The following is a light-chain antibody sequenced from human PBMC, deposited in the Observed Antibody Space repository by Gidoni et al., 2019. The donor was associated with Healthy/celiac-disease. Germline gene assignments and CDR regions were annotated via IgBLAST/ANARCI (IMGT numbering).Light chain of an antibody. CDR1: SSDVGGYNY. J-gene: IGLJ2*01. CDR2: DVS. CDR3: SSYTSSSTLV. Sequence: QSALTQPASVSGSPGQSITISFTGTSSDVGGYNYVSWYQQQPGKAPKLMIYDVSNRPSGVSNRFSGSKSGNTASLTISGLQAEDEADYYCSSYTSSSTLVFGGGTKLTVL. V-gene: IGLV2-14*03.